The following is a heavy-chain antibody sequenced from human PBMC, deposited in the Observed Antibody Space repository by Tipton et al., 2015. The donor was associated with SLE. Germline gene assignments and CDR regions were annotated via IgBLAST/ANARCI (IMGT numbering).Heavy chain of an antibody. D-gene: IGHD3-22*01. CDR3: VGDSSDIY. V-gene: IGHV3-7*01. J-gene: IGHJ4*02. Sequence: GLVKPSETVSLSCTVSGGSISSSSYYWGWIRQPPGKGLEWVANIKQDGSEKYYVDSVKGRFTISRDNAKNTVYLQMNSLRVEDTAVYYCVGDSSDIYWGQGTLVTVSS. CDR2: IKQDGSEK. CDR1: GGSISSSSYY.